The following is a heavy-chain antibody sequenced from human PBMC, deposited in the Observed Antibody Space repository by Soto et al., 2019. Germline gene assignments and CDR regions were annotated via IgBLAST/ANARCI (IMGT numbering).Heavy chain of an antibody. CDR2: SSGGGGGT. Sequence: EVQLLESGGGLVQPGGSLRLSCSASGFMFSNYAMSWVRQAPGKGLEWVSSSSGGGGGTHYADSVKGRYTISRDNSQNTLHLKMSRLRAEDTAMYYCATASHYDILTAHHASDFWGQGTLVTVSS. J-gene: IGHJ4*02. D-gene: IGHD3-9*01. CDR3: ATASHYDILTAHHASDF. CDR1: GFMFSNYA. V-gene: IGHV3-23*01.